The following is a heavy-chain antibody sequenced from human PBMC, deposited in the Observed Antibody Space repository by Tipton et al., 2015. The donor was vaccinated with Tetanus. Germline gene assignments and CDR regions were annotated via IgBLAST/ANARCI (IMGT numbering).Heavy chain of an antibody. D-gene: IGHD3-10*01. CDR2: ISSSGSTI. V-gene: IGHV3-11*01. CDR1: GFTFSDYY. J-gene: IGHJ3*02. CDR3: ARPYGSGSDDAFDI. Sequence: SLRLSCAASGFTFSDYYMSWIRQAPGKGLEWVSCISSSGSTIYYADSVKGRFTISRDNAKNSLYLQMNSLRAEDTAVYYCARPYGSGSDDAFDIWGQGTMVTVSS.